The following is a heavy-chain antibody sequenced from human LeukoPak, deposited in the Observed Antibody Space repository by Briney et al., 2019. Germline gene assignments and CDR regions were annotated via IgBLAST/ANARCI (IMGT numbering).Heavy chain of an antibody. CDR3: ARISSGYYNI. V-gene: IGHV4-61*01. D-gene: IGHD3-22*01. J-gene: IGHJ4*02. CDR2: IYHSGST. Sequence: SETLSLTCTVSGGSVSSGSYFWSWIRQPPGKGLEWIGEIYHSGSTNYNPSLKSRVTISVDKSKNQFSLKLSSVTAADTAVYYCARISSGYYNIWGQGTLVTVSS. CDR1: GGSVSSGSYF.